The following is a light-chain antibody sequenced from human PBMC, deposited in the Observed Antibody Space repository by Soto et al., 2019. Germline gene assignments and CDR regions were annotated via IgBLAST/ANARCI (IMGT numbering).Light chain of an antibody. CDR2: DVS. J-gene: IGLJ1*01. CDR3: SSYAGTHIV. V-gene: IGLV2-8*01. CDR1: SSDVGAYNY. Sequence: SALTQPPSASGSPGQSVAISCTGTSSDVGAYNYVSWYQQPPGKAPKLMIYDVSKRPSGVPDRFSGSKSGNTASLTVSGLQAEDEADYYCSSYAGTHIVFGTGTKVTVL.